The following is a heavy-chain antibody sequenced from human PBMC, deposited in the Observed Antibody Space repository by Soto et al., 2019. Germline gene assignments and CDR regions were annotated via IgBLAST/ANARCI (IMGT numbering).Heavy chain of an antibody. V-gene: IGHV1-8*01. CDR2: MNPNSGNT. Sequence: QVQLVQSGAEVKKPGASVKVSCKASGYTFTSYDINWVRQATGQGLEWMGWMNPNSGNTVYAQKFQGRVTMTRNTSIRTAYMELSMLRSEDTAVYYCARRGSGSDYFYYGLDVWGQGTTVTVSS. D-gene: IGHD3-22*01. CDR3: ARRGSGSDYFYYGLDV. J-gene: IGHJ6*02. CDR1: GYTFTSYD.